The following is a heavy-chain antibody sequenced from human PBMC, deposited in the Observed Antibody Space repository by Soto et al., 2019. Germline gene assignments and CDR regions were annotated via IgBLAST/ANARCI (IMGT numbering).Heavy chain of an antibody. J-gene: IGHJ6*02. V-gene: IGHV4-30-2*01. CDR3: ARGRVFSLYYYYGMDV. D-gene: IGHD3-9*01. CDR1: GGSISSGGYS. CDR2: IYHSGST. Sequence: KPSETLSLTCAVSGGSISSGGYSWVWIRHPPGKGLEWIGYIYHSGSTYYNPSLKSRVTISVDRSKNQFSLKLSSVTAADTAVYYCARGRVFSLYYYYGMDVWGQGTTVTVSS.